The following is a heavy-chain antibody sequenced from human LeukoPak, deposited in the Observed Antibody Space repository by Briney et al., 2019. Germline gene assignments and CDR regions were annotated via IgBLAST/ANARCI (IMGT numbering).Heavy chain of an antibody. D-gene: IGHD3-10*01. Sequence: GGCLRLSCAASGFTFRDFYMSWVRQAPGKGLEGGSYIDNSGRTIYYAEPVKGRFTISRDNAKNSTSLQMNSLRAEDTAVYYCVKRGDRPGYYYFGMDVWGQGTTVTVSS. CDR2: IDNSGRTI. J-gene: IGHJ6*02. CDR3: VKRGDRPGYYYFGMDV. CDR1: GFTFRDFY. V-gene: IGHV3-11*01.